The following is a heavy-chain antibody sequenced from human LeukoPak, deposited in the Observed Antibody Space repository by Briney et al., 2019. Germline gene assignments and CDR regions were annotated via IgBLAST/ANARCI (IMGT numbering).Heavy chain of an antibody. V-gene: IGHV3-30*03. CDR1: GFTFSSYG. CDR2: ISYDGSNK. Sequence: GRSLRLSCAASGFTFSSYGMHWVRQAPGKGLEWVAVISYDGSNKYYADSVKGRFTISRDNAKNSLYLQMNSLRAEDTAVYYCARDGWGRYYYYGMDVWGQGTTVTVSS. D-gene: IGHD3-10*01. CDR3: ARDGWGRYYYYGMDV. J-gene: IGHJ6*02.